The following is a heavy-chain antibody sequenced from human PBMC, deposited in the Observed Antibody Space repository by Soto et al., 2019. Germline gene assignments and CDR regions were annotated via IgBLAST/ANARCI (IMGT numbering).Heavy chain of an antibody. Sequence: EVQLLDSGGGLVQPGGSLRLSCAASGFTFSNYAMTWVRQGPGKGLEWVSGISGSGGRSYYADSVKGRFTISRDNSKSTLYVQMNSLRDEDTAVYYCANADFVWSSEQPYYFDYWGQGTLVTVSS. CDR1: GFTFSNYA. V-gene: IGHV3-23*01. CDR3: ANADFVWSSEQPYYFDY. CDR2: ISGSGGRS. J-gene: IGHJ4*02. D-gene: IGHD3-16*01.